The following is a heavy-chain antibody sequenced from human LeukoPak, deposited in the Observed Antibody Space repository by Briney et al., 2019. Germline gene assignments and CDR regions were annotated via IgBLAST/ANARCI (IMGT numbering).Heavy chain of an antibody. CDR2: ISYDGSNK. Sequence: RSLRLSCAASGFTFSSYAMHWVRQAPGKGLEWVAVISYDGSNKYYADSVKGRFTISRDNSKNTLYLQMNSLRAEDTAVYYCARDGGWLQFAAFDIWGQGTMVTVSS. CDR3: ARDGGWLQFAAFDI. D-gene: IGHD5-24*01. J-gene: IGHJ3*02. V-gene: IGHV3-30-3*01. CDR1: GFTFSSYA.